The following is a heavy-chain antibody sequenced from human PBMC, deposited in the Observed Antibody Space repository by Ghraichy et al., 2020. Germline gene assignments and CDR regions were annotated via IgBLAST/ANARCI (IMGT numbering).Heavy chain of an antibody. V-gene: IGHV1-46*01. J-gene: IGHJ4*02. D-gene: IGHD6-19*01. CDR2: ISPSDGST. CDR1: GYPFTHYD. Sequence: VKVSCKASGYPFTHYDLHWVRQAPGQGLEWMGLISPSDGSTDYAQKFQGRVTMTRDTSTSAVYMELSSLRSEDTAVFYCATRYSSFDYWGQGTLVTVSS. CDR3: ATRYSSFDY.